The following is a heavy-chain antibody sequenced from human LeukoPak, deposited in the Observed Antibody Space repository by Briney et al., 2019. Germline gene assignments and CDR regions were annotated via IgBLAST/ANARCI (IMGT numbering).Heavy chain of an antibody. CDR1: GFVFRSYA. J-gene: IGHJ4*02. CDR3: AKEYSGNYYYFDY. CDR2: ISSSGGST. V-gene: IGHV3-23*01. D-gene: IGHD1-26*01. Sequence: PGGSLRLSCAASGFVFRSYAMSWVRQAPGKGLEWVSGISSSGGSTYHADSVRGRFTISRDNSKNTQYLQMNSLRVEDTAVYYCAKEYSGNYYYFDYWGQGTLVTVSS.